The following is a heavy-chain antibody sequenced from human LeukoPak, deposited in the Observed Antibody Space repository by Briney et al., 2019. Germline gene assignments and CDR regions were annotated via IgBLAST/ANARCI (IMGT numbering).Heavy chain of an antibody. D-gene: IGHD6-6*01. CDR1: GFTFSSYS. CDR3: ARDSSSSLTY. CDR2: ISSSSSYI. J-gene: IGHJ4*02. V-gene: IGHV3-21*01. Sequence: GGSLRLSCAASGFTFSSYSMNWVRQAPGKGLEWVSSISSSSSYIYYADSVKGRFTISRDIAKNSLYLQIDSLRAEDTAVYYCARDSSSSLTYWGQGTLVTVSS.